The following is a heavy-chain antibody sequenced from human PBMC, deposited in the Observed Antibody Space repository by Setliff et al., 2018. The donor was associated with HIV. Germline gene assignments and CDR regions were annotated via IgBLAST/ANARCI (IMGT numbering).Heavy chain of an antibody. CDR1: GGTFSSYA. J-gene: IGHJ6*02. CDR2: MNPDSGNT. Sequence: RASVKVSCKASGGTFSSYAINWVRQATGQGLEWMGWMNPDSGNTDYAQKFQGRVTMTRDTSISTAYMELSSLTSDDTAVYYCARDPDGCSGGSCPRYYYYGMDVWGQGTTVTVSS. D-gene: IGHD2-15*01. CDR3: ARDPDGCSGGSCPRYYYYGMDV. V-gene: IGHV1-8*02.